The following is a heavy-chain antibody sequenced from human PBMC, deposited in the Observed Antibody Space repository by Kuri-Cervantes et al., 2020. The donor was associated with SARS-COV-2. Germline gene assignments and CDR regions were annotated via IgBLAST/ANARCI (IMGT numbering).Heavy chain of an antibody. CDR3: ARASTTIYGVLIALFSSNAFGI. CDR1: GGSISSYY. CDR2: INHSGSA. J-gene: IGHJ3*02. Sequence: SETLSLTCTVSGGSISSYYWSWIRQPAGKGLEWIGEINHSGSANYSPSLKSRVTISVDTSKNQFSLRLSSVTAADTGVYYCARASTTIYGVLIALFSSNAFGIWGQGTMVPSPQ. V-gene: IGHV4-34*01. D-gene: IGHD3-3*01.